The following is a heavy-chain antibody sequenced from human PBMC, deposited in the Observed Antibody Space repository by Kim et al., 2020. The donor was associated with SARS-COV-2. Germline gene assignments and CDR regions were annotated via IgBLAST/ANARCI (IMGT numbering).Heavy chain of an antibody. J-gene: IGHJ6*02. CDR2: IYYSGST. V-gene: IGHV4-59*01. CDR3: ARARGVTTPHYYYYYGMDV. Sequence: SETLSLTCTVSGGSISSYYWSWIRQPPGKGLEWIGYIYYSGSTNYNPSLKSRVTISVDTSKNQFSLKLSSVTAADTAVYYCARARGVTTPHYYYYYGMDVWGQGTTVTVSS. CDR1: GGSISSYY. D-gene: IGHD4-17*01.